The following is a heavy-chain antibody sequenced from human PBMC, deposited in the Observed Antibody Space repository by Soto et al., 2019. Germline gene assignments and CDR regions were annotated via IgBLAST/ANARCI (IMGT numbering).Heavy chain of an antibody. CDR3: TRGDGDYHDGNGYLGRH. D-gene: IGHD3-22*01. J-gene: IGHJ4*02. Sequence: EVQLVESVGDLVQPGGSLRLSCLASGFTFSNYWMHWVRQPPGKGLEWVSRIKNDGSGAYYADSVKGRFTISRDNAKNTLYLRMNSLRVEDTAVYYCTRGDGDYHDGNGYLGRHWGQGTLVTVCS. CDR2: IKNDGSGA. CDR1: GFTFSNYW. V-gene: IGHV3-74*01.